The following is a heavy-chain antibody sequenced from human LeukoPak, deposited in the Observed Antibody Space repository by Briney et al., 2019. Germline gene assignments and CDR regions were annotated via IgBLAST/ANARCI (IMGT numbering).Heavy chain of an antibody. CDR3: AVGYCSSTSCYGEVDY. CDR2: IIPIFGTA. J-gene: IGHJ4*02. CDR1: GGTFSSYA. V-gene: IGHV1-69*05. D-gene: IGHD2-2*01. Sequence: SVKVSCKASGGTFSSYAISWVRQAPGQGLEWMGGIIPIFGTANYAQKFQGRVTITTDESTSTACMELSSLRSEDTAVYYCAVGYCSSTSCYGEVDYWGQGTLVTVSS.